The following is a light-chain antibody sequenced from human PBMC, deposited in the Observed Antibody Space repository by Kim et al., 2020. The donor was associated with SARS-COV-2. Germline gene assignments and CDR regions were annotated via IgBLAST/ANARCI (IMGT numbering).Light chain of an antibody. Sequence: GPSIAIPCTETSSDIGNYNFVSWSQQHPGKAPKHLIYDVSKRPSGVSDRFSGSKSGNTASLTISGLQAEDEADYYCSSHIGSSTWVFGGGTKLTVL. CDR3: SSHIGSSTWV. J-gene: IGLJ3*02. V-gene: IGLV2-14*04. CDR2: DVS. CDR1: SSDIGNYNF.